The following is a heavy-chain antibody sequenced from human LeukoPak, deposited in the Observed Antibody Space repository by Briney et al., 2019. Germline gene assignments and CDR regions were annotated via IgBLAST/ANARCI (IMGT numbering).Heavy chain of an antibody. Sequence: ASVKVSCKASGYTFTSYGISWVRQAPGQGLEWMGWISAYNGNTNYAQKLQGRITMTTDTSTSTAYMELRSLRSDDTAVYYCARARKYQLLSNFDYWGQGTLVTVSS. CDR1: GYTFTSYG. J-gene: IGHJ4*02. V-gene: IGHV1-18*01. D-gene: IGHD2-2*01. CDR2: ISAYNGNT. CDR3: ARARKYQLLSNFDY.